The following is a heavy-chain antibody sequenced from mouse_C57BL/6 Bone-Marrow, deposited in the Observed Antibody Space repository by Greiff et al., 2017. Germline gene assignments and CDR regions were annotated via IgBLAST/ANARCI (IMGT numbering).Heavy chain of an antibody. CDR3: ARHGDDYGGGAMDY. J-gene: IGHJ4*01. D-gene: IGHD2-4*01. Sequence: VQRVESGPGLVAPSQCLSITCTVSGFSLTSYGVHWVRQPPGKGLEWLVVIWSDGSTTYNSALKSRLSISKDNSKSQVFLKMNSLQTDDTAMYYCARHGDDYGGGAMDYWGQGTSVTVSS. CDR2: IWSDGST. V-gene: IGHV2-6-1*01. CDR1: GFSLTSYG.